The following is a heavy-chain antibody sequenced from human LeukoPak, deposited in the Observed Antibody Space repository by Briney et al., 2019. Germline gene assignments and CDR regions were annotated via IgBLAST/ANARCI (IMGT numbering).Heavy chain of an antibody. V-gene: IGHV3-30*18. CDR2: ISYDGSNK. J-gene: IGHJ6*02. D-gene: IGHD3-22*01. Sequence: PGGSLTLSCAASGFIFSRYAMHWVRPPPGKGLEWVAVISYDGSNKYYADSVKGRFTISRDNFKNTLYLQMNSLRAENTDVYYCAKVPDSRRYYYYYYGMDVWGQGTTVTVSS. CDR1: GFIFSRYA. CDR3: AKVPDSRRYYYYYYGMDV.